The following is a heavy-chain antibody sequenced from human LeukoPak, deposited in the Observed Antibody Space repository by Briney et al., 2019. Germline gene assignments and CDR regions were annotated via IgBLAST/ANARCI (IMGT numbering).Heavy chain of an antibody. V-gene: IGHV3-23*01. Sequence: GGSLRLSCAASGFTFSSYAMSWVRQAPGKGLEWVSAISGSGGSTYYADSVKGRFTISRDNSKNTLYLQMNSLRGEDTAVYYCAKPHCSSSSCSFDYWGQGTLVTVSS. J-gene: IGHJ4*02. CDR3: AKPHCSSSSCSFDY. CDR1: GFTFSSYA. D-gene: IGHD2-2*01. CDR2: ISGSGGST.